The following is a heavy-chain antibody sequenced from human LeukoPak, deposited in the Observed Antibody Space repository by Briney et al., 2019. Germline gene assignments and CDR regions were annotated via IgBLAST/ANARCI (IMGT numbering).Heavy chain of an antibody. D-gene: IGHD3-16*01. V-gene: IGHV4-30-2*01. CDR2: IYHSGST. Sequence: SQTLSLTCAVSGGSISSGGYSWSWIRQPPGKGLEWIGYIYHSGSTYYNPSLKSRVTISVDRSKNQLSLKLSYVSAAGPAVYYRGQGMITFGGVPPEQWGQGTLVTVSS. CDR3: GQGMITFGGVPPEQ. J-gene: IGHJ4*02. CDR1: GGSISSGGYS.